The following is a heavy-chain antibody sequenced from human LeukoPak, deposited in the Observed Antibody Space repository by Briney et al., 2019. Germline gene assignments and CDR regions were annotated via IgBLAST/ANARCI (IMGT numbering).Heavy chain of an antibody. Sequence: ASAKVSCKASGYTFTSSYMHWVRQAPGQGLEWMGRINPNSGGTNYAQKFQGRVTMTRDTSISTAYMELSRLRSDDTAVYYCARGYSGFVERDYWGQGTLVTVSS. CDR2: INPNSGGT. D-gene: IGHD6-19*01. V-gene: IGHV1-2*02. CDR1: GYTFTSSY. CDR3: ARGYSGFVERDY. J-gene: IGHJ4*02.